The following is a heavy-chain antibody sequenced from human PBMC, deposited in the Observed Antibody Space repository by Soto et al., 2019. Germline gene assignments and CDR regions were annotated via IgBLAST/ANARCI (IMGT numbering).Heavy chain of an antibody. CDR3: ARDLEITMIDLEDYYGMDV. CDR2: IIPIFGTA. CDR1: GGTFSSYA. J-gene: IGHJ6*02. D-gene: IGHD3-22*01. V-gene: IGHV1-69*01. Sequence: QVQLVQSVAEVKKPGSSVKVSCKASGGTFSSYAISWVRQAPGQGLEWMGGIIPIFGTANYAQKFQGRVTITADESTSTAYMELSSLRSEDTAVYYCARDLEITMIDLEDYYGMDVWGQGTTVTVSS.